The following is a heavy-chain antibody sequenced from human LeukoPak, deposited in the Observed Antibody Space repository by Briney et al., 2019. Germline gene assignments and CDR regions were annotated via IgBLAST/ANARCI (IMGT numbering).Heavy chain of an antibody. CDR1: GFIFSSYA. Sequence: GGSLRLSCAASGFIFSSYAMSWVRQAPGKGLEWVSAISGSGGSTYYADSVKGRFTISRDNSKNTLYLQMNSLRAEDTAVYYCAKDLVRTTSCPDYWGQGTLVTVSS. CDR2: ISGSGGST. J-gene: IGHJ4*02. CDR3: AKDLVRTTSCPDY. D-gene: IGHD2-2*01. V-gene: IGHV3-23*01.